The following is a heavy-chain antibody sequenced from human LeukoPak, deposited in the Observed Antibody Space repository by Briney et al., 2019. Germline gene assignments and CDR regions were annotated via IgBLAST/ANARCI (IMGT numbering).Heavy chain of an antibody. CDR2: ISGSGGST. V-gene: IGHV3-23*01. CDR1: GFTFSSYA. J-gene: IGHJ4*02. Sequence: GGSLRLSCAASGFTFSSYAMSWVRQAPGKGLEWVSAISGSGGSTYYADSVKGRYTISRDNSKNTLYLQMNSLRAEDTAVYYCAKDKQQLDIYYFDYWGQGTLVTVSS. CDR3: AKDKQQLDIYYFDY. D-gene: IGHD6-13*01.